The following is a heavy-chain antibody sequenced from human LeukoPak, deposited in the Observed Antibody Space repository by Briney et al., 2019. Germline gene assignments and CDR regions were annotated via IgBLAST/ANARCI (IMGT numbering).Heavy chain of an antibody. CDR1: GYTFTGSY. J-gene: IGHJ6*03. CDR3: ARDAIAAAGTQLPYYYYYMDV. Sequence: ASVKVSCKASGYTFTGSYMHWVRQAPGQGLELMGWINSNSGGTNYSQKFQGRVTMTRDTSISTAYMELSRLRSDDTAVYYCARDAIAAAGTQLPYYYYYMDVWGKGTTVTISS. CDR2: INSNSGGT. V-gene: IGHV1-2*02. D-gene: IGHD6-13*01.